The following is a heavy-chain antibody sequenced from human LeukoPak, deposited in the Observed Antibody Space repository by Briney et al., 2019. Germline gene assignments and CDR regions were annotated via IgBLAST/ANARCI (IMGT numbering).Heavy chain of an antibody. D-gene: IGHD2-2*01. CDR2: ISSSSSYI. V-gene: IGHV3-21*01. CDR1: GFTFSNYG. J-gene: IGHJ4*02. CDR3: ARGYCSSTSCLYYFDY. Sequence: GGSLRLSCAASGFTFSNYGMSWVRQAPGKGLEWVSSISSSSSYIYYADSVKGRFTISRDNAKNSLYLQMNSLRAEDTAVYYCARGYCSSTSCLYYFDYWGQGTLVTVSS.